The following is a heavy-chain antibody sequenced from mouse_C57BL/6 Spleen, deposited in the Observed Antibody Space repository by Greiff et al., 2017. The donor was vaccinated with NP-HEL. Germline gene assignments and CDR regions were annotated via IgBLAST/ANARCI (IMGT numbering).Heavy chain of an antibody. Sequence: QVQLQQSGAELVKPGASVKISCKASGCAFSSYWMNWVKQRPGKGLEWIGQIYPGDGDTNYNGKFKGKATLTADKSSSTAYMQLSSLTSEDSAVYFCARWLLHHWYFDVWGTGTTVTVSS. J-gene: IGHJ1*03. V-gene: IGHV1-80*01. D-gene: IGHD2-3*01. CDR1: GCAFSSYW. CDR3: ARWLLHHWYFDV. CDR2: IYPGDGDT.